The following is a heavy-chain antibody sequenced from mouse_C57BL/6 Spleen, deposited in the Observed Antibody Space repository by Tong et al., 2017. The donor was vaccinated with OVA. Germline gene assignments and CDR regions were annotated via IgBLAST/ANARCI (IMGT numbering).Heavy chain of an antibody. D-gene: IGHD2-4*01. V-gene: IGHV5-12-1*01. Sequence: EVQLQESGGGLVKPGGSLKLSCAASGFTFSSYAMSWVRQTPEKRLEWVATISSGGGSTYYPDTVKGRFTISRDNAKNTLYLQMSSLKSEDTAMYYCARRRYDYDASMDYWGQGTSVTVSS. J-gene: IGHJ4*01. CDR3: ARRRYDYDASMDY. CDR1: GFTFSSYA. CDR2: ISSGGGST.